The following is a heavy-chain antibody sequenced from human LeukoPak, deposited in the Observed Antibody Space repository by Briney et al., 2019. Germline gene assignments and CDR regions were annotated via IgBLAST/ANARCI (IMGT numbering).Heavy chain of an antibody. Sequence: SETLTLTCTVSDSSINFYYWSWIRQPPGKGLEWIGYIYYSGSTNYSPSLKSRVTISVDTSKNQFSLKLSSVTAADTAVYYCARQGYSAYEILDYWGQGTLVTVSS. V-gene: IGHV4-59*08. CDR2: IYYSGST. D-gene: IGHD5-12*01. J-gene: IGHJ4*02. CDR3: ARQGYSAYEILDY. CDR1: DSSINFYY.